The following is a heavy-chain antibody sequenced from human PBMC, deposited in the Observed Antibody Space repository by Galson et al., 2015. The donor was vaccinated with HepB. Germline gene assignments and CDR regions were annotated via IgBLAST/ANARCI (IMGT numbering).Heavy chain of an antibody. J-gene: IGHJ3*02. CDR1: GGTFSSYA. D-gene: IGHD6-19*01. CDR2: IIPIFGTA. CDR3: ARDPPAYSSGWYGSVLGAFDI. V-gene: IGHV1-69*13. Sequence: SVKVSCKASGGTFSSYAISWVRQAPGQGLEWMGGIIPIFGTANYAQKFQGRVTITADESTSTAYMELSSLRSEDTAVYYCARDPPAYSSGWYGSVLGAFDIWGQGTMVTVSS.